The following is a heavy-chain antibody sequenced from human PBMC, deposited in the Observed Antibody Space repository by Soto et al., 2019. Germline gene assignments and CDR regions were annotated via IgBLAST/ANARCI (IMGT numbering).Heavy chain of an antibody. J-gene: IGHJ6*02. CDR3: ARTRAFTLGFYYDGMDV. V-gene: IGHV5-51*01. CDR2: IYPGDSDT. CDR1: GYSFASYW. D-gene: IGHD2-2*03. Sequence: GESLKISCQGSGYSFASYWIGWVRQMPGKDLEWMGIIYPGDSDTRYSPSFQSQVTISADKTLRTADLQWTSLKASDTALYYCARTRAFTLGFYYDGMDVWGQGTTVTVSS.